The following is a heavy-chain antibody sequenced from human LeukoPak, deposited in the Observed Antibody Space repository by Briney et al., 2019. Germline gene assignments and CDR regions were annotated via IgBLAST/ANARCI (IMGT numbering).Heavy chain of an antibody. CDR3: ARYYYDSSGYYYFSN. D-gene: IGHD3-22*01. CDR2: IYTSGST. CDR1: GGSISSYY. V-gene: IGHV4-4*07. Sequence: SETLSLTCTASGGSISSYYWSWLRQPAGKGLEWIGRIYTSGSTKYNPSLKSRVTMSVETSKNQFSLKLSSVTAADTAVYYCARYYYDSSGYYYFSNWGQGTLVTVSS. J-gene: IGHJ4*02.